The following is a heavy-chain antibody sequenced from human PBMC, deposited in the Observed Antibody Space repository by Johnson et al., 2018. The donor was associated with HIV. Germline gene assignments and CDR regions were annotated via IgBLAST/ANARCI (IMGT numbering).Heavy chain of an antibody. CDR1: GFTFSSYW. D-gene: IGHD3-3*01. CDR3: ARDHQIKTIFGLVIDNSFDDFDI. CDR2: INSDGSST. V-gene: IGHV3-74*01. J-gene: IGHJ3*02. Sequence: VQLVESGGGVVQPGGSLRLSCAASGFTFSSYWMSWVRQAPGKGLVWVSRINSDGSSTSYADSVKGRFTISRDNANNSLYLQMNSLSAEDTAVYFCARDHQIKTIFGLVIDNSFDDFDIWGQGTMVTVSS.